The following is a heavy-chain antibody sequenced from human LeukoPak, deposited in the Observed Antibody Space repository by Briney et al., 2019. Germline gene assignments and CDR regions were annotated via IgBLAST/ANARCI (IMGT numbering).Heavy chain of an antibody. CDR3: ARDRRRFLEWLLYDY. CDR2: ISSSSSTI. J-gene: IGHJ4*02. V-gene: IGHV3-48*01. D-gene: IGHD3-3*01. CDR1: GLTFSSYS. Sequence: PGGSLRLSCAASGLTFSSYSMNWVRQAPGKGLEWVSYISSSSSTIYYADSVKGRFTISRDNAKNSLYLQMNSLRAEDTAVYYCARDRRRFLEWLLYDYWGQGTLVTVSS.